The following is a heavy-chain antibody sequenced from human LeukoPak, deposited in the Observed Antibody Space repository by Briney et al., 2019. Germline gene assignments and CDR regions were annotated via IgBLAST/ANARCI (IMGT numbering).Heavy chain of an antibody. CDR2: VNPNSGNT. V-gene: IGHV1-8*03. D-gene: IGHD6-6*01. CDR1: GYTFTGYY. CDR3: ARGYSSSPPNWFDP. Sequence: ASVKVSCKASGYTFTGYYILWVRQAPGQGLEWMGWVNPNSGNTGYAQKFQGRVTITRNTSISTAYMELSSLRSEDTAVYYCARGYSSSPPNWFDPWGQGTLDTVSS. J-gene: IGHJ5*02.